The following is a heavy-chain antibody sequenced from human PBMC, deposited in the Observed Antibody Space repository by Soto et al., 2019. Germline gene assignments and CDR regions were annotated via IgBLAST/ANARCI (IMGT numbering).Heavy chain of an antibody. Sequence: GGSLRLSCAASGLTFSSYAMSWVRQAPGKGLEWVSAISGSGGSTYYADSVKGRFTISRDNSKNTLYLQMNSLRAEDTAVYYCAKDSGSGYYPWFDPWGQGTLVTVSS. D-gene: IGHD3-3*01. CDR2: ISGSGGST. J-gene: IGHJ5*02. CDR1: GLTFSSYA. V-gene: IGHV3-23*01. CDR3: AKDSGSGYYPWFDP.